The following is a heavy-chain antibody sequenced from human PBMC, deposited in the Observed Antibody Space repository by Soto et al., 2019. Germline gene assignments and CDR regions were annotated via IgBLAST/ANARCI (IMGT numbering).Heavy chain of an antibody. CDR1: GFTFSSYD. CDR3: ARGLPRYSSGWYGFVDY. Sequence: GGSLRLSCAASGFTFSSYDMHWVRQATGKGLEWVSAIGTAGDTYYPGSVKGRFTISRENAKNSLYLQMNSLRAGDTAVYYCARGLPRYSSGWYGFVDYWGQGTLVTVSS. D-gene: IGHD6-19*01. J-gene: IGHJ4*02. CDR2: IGTAGDT. V-gene: IGHV3-13*01.